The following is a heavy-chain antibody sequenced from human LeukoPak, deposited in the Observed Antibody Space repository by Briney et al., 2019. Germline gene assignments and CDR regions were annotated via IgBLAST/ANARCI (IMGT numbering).Heavy chain of an antibody. D-gene: IGHD3-10*01. V-gene: IGHV4-59*12. CDR2: IYYSGST. CDR1: GGSITSYY. Sequence: PQTLSLTRTLSGGSITSYYWSCIRHPPGEGLEWSGYIYYSGSTNYNPSLKSRVTISVDTSKNQFSLKLSSVTDADTAVYYCARRLGRKFGERFYYYHYMAVWGKGTTVTIP. CDR3: ARRLGRKFGERFYYYHYMAV. J-gene: IGHJ6*03.